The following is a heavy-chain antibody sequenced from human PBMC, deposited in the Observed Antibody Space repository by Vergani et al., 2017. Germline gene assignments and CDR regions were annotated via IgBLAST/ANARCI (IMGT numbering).Heavy chain of an antibody. V-gene: IGHV4-34*01. CDR2: IYYSGST. Sequence: QVQLQQWGAGLLKPSETLSLTCAVYGGSFSGYYWSWIRQHPGKGLEWIGYIYYSGSTYYNPSLKSRVTISVDTSKNQFSLKLSSVTAADTAVYYCASVNFALGGHHPYFDYWGQGTLVTVSS. J-gene: IGHJ4*02. CDR3: ASVNFALGGHHPYFDY. D-gene: IGHD1-14*01. CDR1: GGSFSGYY.